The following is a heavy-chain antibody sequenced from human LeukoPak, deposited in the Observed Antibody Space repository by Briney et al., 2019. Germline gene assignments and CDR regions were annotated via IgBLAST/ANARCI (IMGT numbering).Heavy chain of an antibody. CDR3: ARSSYYDYRQIDY. Sequence: PSGTLSLTCTVSGDSISTSSYYWGWIRQPPGKGLEWLGSIYYSGSTYYNPSLKSRVTISVDTSKNQFSLNLYSVTAADTAVFYCARSSYYDYRQIDYWGQGTLVTVSS. V-gene: IGHV4-39*01. D-gene: IGHD3-22*01. CDR2: IYYSGST. CDR1: GDSISTSSYY. J-gene: IGHJ4*02.